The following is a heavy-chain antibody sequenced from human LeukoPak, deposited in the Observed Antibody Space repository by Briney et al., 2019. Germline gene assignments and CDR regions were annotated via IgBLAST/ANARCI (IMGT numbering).Heavy chain of an antibody. CDR1: GYTFISYA. CDR3: ATTYYDILTGYPL. J-gene: IGHJ4*02. V-gene: IGHV7-4-1*02. CDR2: INTNTGNP. D-gene: IGHD3-9*01. Sequence: ASVTVSCKASGYTFISYAMNWVRQAPGQGLEWMGWINTNTGNPTYAQGFTGRFVFSLDTSVSTAYLQISSLKAEDTAVYYCATTYYDILTGYPLWGQGTLVTVSS.